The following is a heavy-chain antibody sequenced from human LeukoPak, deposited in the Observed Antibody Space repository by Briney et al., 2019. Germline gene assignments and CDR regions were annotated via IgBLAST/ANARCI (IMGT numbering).Heavy chain of an antibody. CDR2: ISIGSNTI. CDR1: GSPISGYS. CDR3: APAKFDY. Sequence: PGGSLRLSCAASGSPISGYSMNWVRQAPGKGLEWVSYISIGSNTIYYADSVKGRFTISRDNAKNSLYLQMNSLRAEDTAVCYCAPAKFDYWGQGTLVTVSS. V-gene: IGHV3-48*01. J-gene: IGHJ4*02. D-gene: IGHD1-14*01.